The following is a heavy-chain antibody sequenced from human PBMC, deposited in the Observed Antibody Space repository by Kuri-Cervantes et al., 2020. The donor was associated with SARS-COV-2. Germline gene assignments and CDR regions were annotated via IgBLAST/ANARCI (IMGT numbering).Heavy chain of an antibody. D-gene: IGHD3-10*01. Sequence: GGSLRLSCAASGFTFSSYALHWVRQAPGKGLEWVAVLSYDGSNKYYADSVKGRFTISRDNAKSMLFLQMNSLRAEDTAVYYCAKDRGFPDAFDIWGQGTMVTVSS. CDR1: GFTFSSYA. V-gene: IGHV3-30-3*01. CDR2: LSYDGSNK. CDR3: AKDRGFPDAFDI. J-gene: IGHJ3*02.